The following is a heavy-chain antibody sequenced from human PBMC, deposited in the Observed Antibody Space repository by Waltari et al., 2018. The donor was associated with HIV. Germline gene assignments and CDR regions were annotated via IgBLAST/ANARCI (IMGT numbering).Heavy chain of an antibody. CDR3: ARGPHTSIFGVVKYFQP. CDR2: IEHSGGT. CDR1: DGGSFRASY. J-gene: IGHJ1*01. V-gene: IGHV4-34*02. Sequence: QQWGTGLLMPSATLYLTCAVYDGGSFRASYWTWIRQSPVSGLEWFGEIEHSGGTNYNPSLKSRVTISVDTSKNQFSLKLTSVTAADTGLYYCARGPHTSIFGVVKYFQPWGQGTLVTVSS. D-gene: IGHD3-3*01.